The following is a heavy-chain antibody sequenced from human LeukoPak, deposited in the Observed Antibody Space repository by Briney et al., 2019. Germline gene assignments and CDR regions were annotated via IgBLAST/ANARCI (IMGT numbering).Heavy chain of an antibody. CDR1: GGSISSSSYY. CDR2: IYYSGST. Sequence: SETLSLTCTVSGGSISSSSYYWGWIRQPPGKGLEWIGSIYYSGSTYYNPSLKSRVTMSVDTSKNQFSLKLSSVTAADTAVYYCARVPMDSSGYYSIGFDPWGQGTLVTVSS. CDR3: ARVPMDSSGYYSIGFDP. V-gene: IGHV4-39*07. D-gene: IGHD3-22*01. J-gene: IGHJ5*02.